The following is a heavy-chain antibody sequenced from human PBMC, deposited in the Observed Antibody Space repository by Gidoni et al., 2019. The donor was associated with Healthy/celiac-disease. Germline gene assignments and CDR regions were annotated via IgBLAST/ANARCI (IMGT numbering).Heavy chain of an antibody. CDR1: GGSLSSSSYY. CDR2: IYYRGST. Sequence: QLQLQESGPGLVKPSETLSLTCTVSGGSLSSSSYYWGWIRQPPGKGLEWIGSIYYRGSTYYNPSLKSRVAISVDTSKNQFSLKLSSVTAADTAVYYCAGESIAARPISFDYWGQGTLVTVSS. J-gene: IGHJ4*02. D-gene: IGHD6-6*01. V-gene: IGHV4-39*01. CDR3: AGESIAARPISFDY.